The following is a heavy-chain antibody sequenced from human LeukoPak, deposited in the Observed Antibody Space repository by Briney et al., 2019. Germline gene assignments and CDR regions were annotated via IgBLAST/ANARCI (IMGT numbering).Heavy chain of an antibody. Sequence: KSGGSLRLSCAASGFTFSSYSMNWVRQAPGKGLEWVSSISSSSSYIYYADSVKGRFTISRDNAKNSLYLQMNSLRAEDTAVYYCANDGVPAASIIFDYWGQGTLVTVSS. J-gene: IGHJ4*02. CDR2: ISSSSSYI. V-gene: IGHV3-21*01. CDR1: GFTFSSYS. D-gene: IGHD2-2*01. CDR3: ANDGVPAASIIFDY.